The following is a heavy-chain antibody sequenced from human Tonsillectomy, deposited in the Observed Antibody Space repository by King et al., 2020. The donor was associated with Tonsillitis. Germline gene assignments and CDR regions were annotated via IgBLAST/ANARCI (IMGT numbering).Heavy chain of an antibody. CDR1: GFTFSSYS. CDR3: ARDFCSSTSCYVNYYYGMDV. D-gene: IGHD2-2*01. J-gene: IGHJ6*02. Sequence: VQLVESGGGLVQPGGSLRLSCAASGFTFSSYSMNWVRQAPGKGLEWVSYISSSNSTIYYADSVKGRFTLSREHAKNSLYLKMNSLRAEDTAVYYCARDFCSSTSCYVNYYYGMDVWGQGTTVTVSS. CDR2: ISSSNSTI. V-gene: IGHV3-48*04.